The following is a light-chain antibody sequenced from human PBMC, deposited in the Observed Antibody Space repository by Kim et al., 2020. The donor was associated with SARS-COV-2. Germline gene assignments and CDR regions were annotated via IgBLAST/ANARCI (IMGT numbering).Light chain of an antibody. V-gene: IGLV1-44*01. CDR2: SNT. J-gene: IGLJ3*02. Sequence: ELTQPPSASGTPGQRVTISCSGSNSNIGRDTVSWYQHLPGSAPKLLIHSNTQRPSGVPDRFSGSKSGTSASLAISGLQSEDEADYYCASWDASLTGPVFGGGTQLTVL. CDR3: ASWDASLTGPV. CDR1: NSNIGRDT.